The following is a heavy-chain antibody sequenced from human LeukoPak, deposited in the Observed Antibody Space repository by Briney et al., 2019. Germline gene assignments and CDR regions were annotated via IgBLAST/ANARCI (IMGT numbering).Heavy chain of an antibody. J-gene: IGHJ4*02. V-gene: IGHV3-9*01. D-gene: IGHD6-19*01. Sequence: PGRSLRLSCAASGFTFDDYAMHWVRQAPGKGLEWVSGISWNSGSIYYADSVKGRFTISRDNAKNSLYLQMNSLRAEDTAVYYCARDPNPLYSSGWSDYWGQGTLVTVSS. CDR2: ISWNSGSI. CDR3: ARDPNPLYSSGWSDY. CDR1: GFTFDDYA.